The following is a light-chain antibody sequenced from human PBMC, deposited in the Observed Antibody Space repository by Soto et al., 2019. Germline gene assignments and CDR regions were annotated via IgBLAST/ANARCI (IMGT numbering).Light chain of an antibody. V-gene: IGLV1-40*01. CDR3: QSYDSSLSGVV. Sequence: QSVLTQPPSVSGAPGQRVTISCTGSSFNIGAGYDVHWYQQLPGTAPKFLIYANSNRPSGVPDRFSGSKSGTSASLAITGLQAEDEANYHCQSYDSSLSGVVFGGGTKVTVL. J-gene: IGLJ2*01. CDR2: ANS. CDR1: SFNIGAGYD.